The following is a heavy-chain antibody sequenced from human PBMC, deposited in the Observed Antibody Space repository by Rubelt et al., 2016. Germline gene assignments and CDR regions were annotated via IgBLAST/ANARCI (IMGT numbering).Heavy chain of an antibody. CDR3: ARLGPKWRQQRPLDY. CDR2: INLGGSS. Sequence: QVQLQQGGAGLLKPSETLSLTCAVYGGSFSGYYWSWIRQPPGKGLEWIGEINLGGSSNYNPSLKTRVTISVDTSKNQFALTVNSVPAADTAIYYCARLGPKWRQQRPLDYWGQGSLVIVSS. J-gene: IGHJ4*02. D-gene: IGHD6-25*01. V-gene: IGHV4-34*02. CDR1: GGSFSGYY.